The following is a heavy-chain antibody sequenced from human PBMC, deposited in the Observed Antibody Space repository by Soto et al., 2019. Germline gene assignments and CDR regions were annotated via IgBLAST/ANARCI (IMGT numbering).Heavy chain of an antibody. D-gene: IGHD2-2*01. Sequence: LSLTCTVSGDSISGGASFWSWIRQPPGKGLEWIANVYYSGSSYYNPSLKSRLTISVDTTKNQFSLQLKSMTAADTAVHYCAKLSCTSSTCYFPGWFDPWGQGTLVTVSS. V-gene: IGHV4-31*03. J-gene: IGHJ5*02. CDR3: AKLSCTSSTCYFPGWFDP. CDR2: VYYSGSS. CDR1: GDSISGGASF.